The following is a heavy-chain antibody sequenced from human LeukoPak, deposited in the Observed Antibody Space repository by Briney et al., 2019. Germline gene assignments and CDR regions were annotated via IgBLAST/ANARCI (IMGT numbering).Heavy chain of an antibody. CDR1: GFTFDDYG. CDR3: ARDQDSSGWYSGPFDY. V-gene: IGHV3-20*04. J-gene: IGHJ4*02. CDR2: INWNGGST. Sequence: PGGSLRLSCAASGFTFDDYGMSWVRQAPGKGLEWVSGINWNGGSTGYADSVKGRSTISRDNAKNSLYLQMNSLRAEDTALYYCARDQDSSGWYSGPFDYWGQGTLVTVSS. D-gene: IGHD6-19*01.